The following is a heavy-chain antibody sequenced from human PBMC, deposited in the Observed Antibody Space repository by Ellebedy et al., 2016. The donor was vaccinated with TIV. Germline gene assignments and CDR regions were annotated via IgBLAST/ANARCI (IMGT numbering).Heavy chain of an antibody. CDR3: AKDGRLNAVTNPVDN. CDR2: IWSDGFYK. J-gene: IGHJ4*02. CDR1: GFSFNNYG. Sequence: PGGSLRLSCAASGFSFNNYGIHWIRQAPGKGLEWVAVIWSDGFYKFYADSVKGRFTISSDNSKNTVFLQMNSLRVEDSGLYYCAKDGRLNAVTNPVDNWGQGTLVTVSS. V-gene: IGHV3-33*06. D-gene: IGHD4-17*01.